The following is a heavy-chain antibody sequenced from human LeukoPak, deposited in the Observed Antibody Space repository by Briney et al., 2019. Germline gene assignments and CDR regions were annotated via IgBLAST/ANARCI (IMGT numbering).Heavy chain of an antibody. Sequence: GGSLRLSCAASGFTFSSYEMNWFRQAPGKGLEWVSYISSSGGTIYYADSVKGRFTSSRDNAKNSLYLQMNSLRAEDTAVYYCARDFVRGSGYYRLDYWGQGSLVTVSS. CDR2: ISSSGGTI. V-gene: IGHV3-48*03. CDR3: ARDFVRGSGYYRLDY. J-gene: IGHJ4*02. D-gene: IGHD3-22*01. CDR1: GFTFSSYE.